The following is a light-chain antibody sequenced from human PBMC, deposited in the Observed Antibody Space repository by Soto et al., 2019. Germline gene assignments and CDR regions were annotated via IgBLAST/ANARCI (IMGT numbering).Light chain of an antibody. CDR2: DVS. J-gene: IGLJ2*01. Sequence: QSVLTQPASVSGYPGQSITISCSGTSSDVATNNYVSWYQQHPGKAPKLMIYDVSKRPSGVPDRFSGSKSGNTASLTISGLQAEDEADYYCCSYAGGYTHAVFGGGTKLTVL. V-gene: IGLV2-11*02. CDR3: CSYAGGYTHAV. CDR1: SSDVATNNY.